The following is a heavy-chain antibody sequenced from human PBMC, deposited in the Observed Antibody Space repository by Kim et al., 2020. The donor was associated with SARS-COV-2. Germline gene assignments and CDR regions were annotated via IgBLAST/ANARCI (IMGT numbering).Heavy chain of an antibody. Sequence: VRGRFTIARDNAKNSLYLQMNSLGAEDTAVYYCVVWGSITGYSSVWGFDYWGQGTLVTVSS. J-gene: IGHJ4*02. V-gene: IGHV3-11*06. D-gene: IGHD6-19*01. CDR3: VVWGSITGYSSVWGFDY.